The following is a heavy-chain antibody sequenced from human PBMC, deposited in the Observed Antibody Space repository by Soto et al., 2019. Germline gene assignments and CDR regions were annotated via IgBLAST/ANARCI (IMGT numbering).Heavy chain of an antibody. CDR2: IYYSGGT. Sequence: PSETLSLTCTVSGGSINSGGYYWSWIRQHPGKGLEWIGYIYYSGGTYYNPSLKSRVTISVDTSKNQFSLELSSVTAADTAMHYCASIYDSSGYYYGNNWFDPWGQGTLVTVSS. CDR1: GGSINSGGYY. D-gene: IGHD3-22*01. V-gene: IGHV4-31*03. J-gene: IGHJ5*02. CDR3: ASIYDSSGYYYGNNWFDP.